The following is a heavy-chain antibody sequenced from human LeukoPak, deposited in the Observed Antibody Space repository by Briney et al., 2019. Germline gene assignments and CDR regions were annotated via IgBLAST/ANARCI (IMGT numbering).Heavy chain of an antibody. CDR1: GFTFSSFE. Sequence: GGSLRLSCAASGFTFSSFEMNWVRQAPGKGLEWVSYISSSGSTIYYADSVKGRFTISRDNAKNSLYLQMSSLRAEDTAVYYCARDRSYGSFNYWGRGTLVTVSS. CDR2: ISSSGSTI. D-gene: IGHD5-18*01. J-gene: IGHJ4*02. V-gene: IGHV3-48*03. CDR3: ARDRSYGSFNY.